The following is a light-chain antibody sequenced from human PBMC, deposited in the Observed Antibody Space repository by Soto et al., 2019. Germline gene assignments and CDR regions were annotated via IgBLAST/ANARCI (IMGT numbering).Light chain of an antibody. CDR3: QTWDTGPWV. Sequence: QSVLTQSPSASASLGASVKLTCTLSSGHNSYVIAWHQQQPEKGPRYLMKLNSDGSHNRGDGIPDRFSGSSSGAERYLTISSLQSEDEADYYCQTWDTGPWVFGGGTKLTVL. J-gene: IGLJ3*02. CDR1: SGHNSYV. CDR2: LNSDGSH. V-gene: IGLV4-69*01.